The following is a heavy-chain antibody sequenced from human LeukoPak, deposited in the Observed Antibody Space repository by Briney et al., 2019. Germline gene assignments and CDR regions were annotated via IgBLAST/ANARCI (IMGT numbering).Heavy chain of an antibody. V-gene: IGHV1-46*01. Sequence: ASVKVSCKASGYTFTSYYMHWVRQAPGQGLEWMGIINPSGGSTSYAQKFQGRVTMTGDTSTSTVYMELSSLRSEDTAVYYCARGGLRDGNWFPFYYWGQGTLVTVSS. CDR2: INPSGGST. D-gene: IGHD1-1*01. CDR1: GYTFTSYY. CDR3: ARGGLRDGNWFPFYY. J-gene: IGHJ4*02.